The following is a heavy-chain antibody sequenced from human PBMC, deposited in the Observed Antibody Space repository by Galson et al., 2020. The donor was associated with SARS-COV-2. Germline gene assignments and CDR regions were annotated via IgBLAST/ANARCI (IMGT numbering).Heavy chain of an antibody. J-gene: IGHJ4*02. CDR3: SRTKTGAPFDS. Sequence: SETLSLTCAVSGGSISSDNWWSWVRQPPGKGLEWIGDIYHSGTTNYNPSLKSRVTISVDKSKNQFSLNLKSVTAADTAVYFCSRTKTGAPFDSLCQGTLVTVS. CDR2: IYHSGTT. CDR1: GGSISSDNW. D-gene: IGHD7-27*01. V-gene: IGHV4-4*02.